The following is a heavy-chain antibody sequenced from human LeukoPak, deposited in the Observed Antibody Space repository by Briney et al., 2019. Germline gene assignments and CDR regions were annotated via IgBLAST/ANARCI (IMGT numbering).Heavy chain of an antibody. D-gene: IGHD6-19*01. CDR1: GFPFSFYE. CDR3: ALLAVASDFDY. Sequence: PGGSLRLSCAVSGFPFSFYEMNWVRQAPGKGLEWVSNIASSGATKYYSDSVRGRFSISRDNAKCSLYLQMNSLRVEDTAVYYCALLAVASDFDYWGQGALVTVSS. V-gene: IGHV3-48*03. CDR2: IASSGATK. J-gene: IGHJ4*02.